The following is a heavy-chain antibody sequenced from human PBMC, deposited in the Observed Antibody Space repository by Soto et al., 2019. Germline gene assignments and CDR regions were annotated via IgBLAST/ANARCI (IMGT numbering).Heavy chain of an antibody. D-gene: IGHD6-13*01. CDR1: GDSVRNRNYY. CDR2: IYLSGST. CDR3: ATWYENGFDI. V-gene: IGHV4-39*01. Sequence: SETLSLTCIVSGDSVRNRNYYWAWIRIRQPPGKGPEWIGNIYLSGSTYYNPSLESRVTISLDPSKNGFSLNLTSVAAADTAVYYCATWYENGFDIWGQGTMVTVSS. J-gene: IGHJ3*02.